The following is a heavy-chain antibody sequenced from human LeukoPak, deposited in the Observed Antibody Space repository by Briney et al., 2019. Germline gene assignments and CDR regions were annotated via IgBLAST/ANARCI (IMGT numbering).Heavy chain of an antibody. Sequence: GESLKISCKGSGYNFTNYWIGWVRQMSGKGLEWMGIIYPGDSDTRYSPSFQGQVTISADKSISTAYLQWSSLKASDTAMYYCARRSDLSSSWFFDYWGQGTLVTVSS. V-gene: IGHV5-51*01. CDR2: IYPGDSDT. CDR3: ARRSDLSSSWFFDY. J-gene: IGHJ4*02. CDR1: GYNFTNYW. D-gene: IGHD6-13*01.